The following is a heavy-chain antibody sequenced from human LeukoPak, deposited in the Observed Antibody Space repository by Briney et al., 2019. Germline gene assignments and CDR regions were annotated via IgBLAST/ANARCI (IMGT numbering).Heavy chain of an antibody. J-gene: IGHJ4*02. CDR3: ARVGFLEWSAPFDY. CDR2: IYYSGST. D-gene: IGHD3-3*02. CDR1: GGSISSGGYY. V-gene: IGHV4-31*03. Sequence: SETLSLTCTVSGGSISSGGYYWSWIRQHPGKGLEWIGYIYYSGSTYYNPSLKSRVTISVDTSKNQFSLKLSSVTAADTAVYYCARVGFLEWSAPFDYWGQGTLVTVSS.